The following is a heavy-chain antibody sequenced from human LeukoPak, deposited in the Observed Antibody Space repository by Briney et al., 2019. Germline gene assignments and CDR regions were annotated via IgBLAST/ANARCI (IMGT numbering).Heavy chain of an antibody. CDR3: ARLKVKVTAYAFDI. CDR1: GFTFSSYG. J-gene: IGHJ3*02. D-gene: IGHD2-21*02. V-gene: IGHV3-30*03. Sequence: GGSLRLSCAASGFTFSSYGMHWVRQAPGKGLEWVAVISYDGSNKYYADSVKGRFTISIDNSKNTLYLQMNSLRAEDTAVYYCARLKVKVTAYAFDIWGQGTMVTVSS. CDR2: ISYDGSNK.